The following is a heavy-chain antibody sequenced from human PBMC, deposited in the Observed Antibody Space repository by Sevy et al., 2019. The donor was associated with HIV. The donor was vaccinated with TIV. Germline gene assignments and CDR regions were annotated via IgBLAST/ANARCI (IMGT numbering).Heavy chain of an antibody. J-gene: IGHJ4*02. CDR2: ISYDGSNK. V-gene: IGHV3-30-3*01. D-gene: IGHD6-6*01. CDR3: ARTNGFSSSSESDYFDY. Sequence: GGSLRLSCAASGFTFSSYAMHWVRQAPGKGLEWVAVISYDGSNKYYADSVKGRFTISRDNSKNTLYLQMHSLRAEDTAVYYCARTNGFSSSSESDYFDYWGQGTLVTVSS. CDR1: GFTFSSYA.